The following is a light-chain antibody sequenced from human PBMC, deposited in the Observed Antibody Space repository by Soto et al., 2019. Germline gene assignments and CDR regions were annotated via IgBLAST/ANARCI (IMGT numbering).Light chain of an antibody. CDR1: QSLSTY. V-gene: IGKV3-20*01. CDR3: QYYGSSHI. CDR2: GAY. Sequence: EVVLTQSPDTLSLSPGESATLSCRASQSLSTYLAWYQHKPGQAPRLLIYGAYNRATGIPDRFSGSGSGTDFTLTITRLEAEDFAVYFCQYYGSSHIFGQGTKLEIK. J-gene: IGKJ2*01.